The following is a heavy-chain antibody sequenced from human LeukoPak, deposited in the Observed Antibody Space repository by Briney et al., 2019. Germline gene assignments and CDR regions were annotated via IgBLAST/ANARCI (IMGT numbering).Heavy chain of an antibody. CDR3: ARAAQGGRWLQYPDY. V-gene: IGHV4-39*07. J-gene: IGHJ4*02. CDR1: GGSISSSSYY. CDR2: IYYSGST. Sequence: PSETLSLTCTVSGGSISSSSYYWGWIRQPPGKGLEWIGSIYYSGSTYYNPSLKSRVTISVDTSKNQFSLKLSSVTAADTAVYYCARAAQGGRWLQYPDYWGQGTLVTVSS. D-gene: IGHD5-24*01.